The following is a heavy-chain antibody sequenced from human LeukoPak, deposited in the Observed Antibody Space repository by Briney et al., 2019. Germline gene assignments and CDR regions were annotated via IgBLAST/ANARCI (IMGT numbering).Heavy chain of an antibody. CDR1: GGTFSSYA. J-gene: IGHJ6*03. CDR3: ARVATGLMVRGVIDQNYYYYMDV. D-gene: IGHD3-10*01. V-gene: IGHV1-69*13. CDR2: IIPIFGTA. Sequence: GASVKVSCKASGGTFSSYAISWVRQAPGQGLEWMGGIIPIFGTANYAQKFQGRVTITADESTSTAYMELSSLRSEDTAVYYCARVATGLMVRGVIDQNYYYYMDVWGKGTTVTISS.